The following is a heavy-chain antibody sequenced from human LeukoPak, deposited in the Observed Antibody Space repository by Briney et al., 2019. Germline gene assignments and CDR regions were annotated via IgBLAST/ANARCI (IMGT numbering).Heavy chain of an antibody. D-gene: IGHD3-3*01. Sequence: ASMKVSCKASGYTFTGYYMHWVRQAPGQGLEGMGWINPNSGGTNYAQKFQGRVTMTRDTSISTAYMELSRLRSDDTAVYYCATPYYDFWSGYRPPVPSFYGMDVWGQGTTVTVSS. CDR2: INPNSGGT. CDR1: GYTFTGYY. CDR3: ATPYYDFWSGYRPPVPSFYGMDV. J-gene: IGHJ6*02. V-gene: IGHV1-2*02.